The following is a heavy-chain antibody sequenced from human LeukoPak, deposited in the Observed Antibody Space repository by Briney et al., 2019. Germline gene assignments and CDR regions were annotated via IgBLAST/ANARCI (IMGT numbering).Heavy chain of an antibody. CDR3: ARTYIVVVPAANPTYYYYGMDV. J-gene: IGHJ6*02. CDR1: GFTFSSYS. V-gene: IGHV3-21*01. CDR2: ISSSSSYI. Sequence: GGSLRLSCAASGFTFSSYSMNWVRQAPGKGLEWVSSISSSSSYIYYADSVKGRFTISRDNAKNSLYLQMNSLRAEDTAVYHCARTYIVVVPAANPTYYYYGMDVWGQGTTVTVSS. D-gene: IGHD2-2*01.